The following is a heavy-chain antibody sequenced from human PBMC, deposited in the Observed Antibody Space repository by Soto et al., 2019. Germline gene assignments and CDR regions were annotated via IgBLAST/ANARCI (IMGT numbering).Heavy chain of an antibody. J-gene: IGHJ5*02. CDR1: GGSISSGGYY. CDR3: ATGTIVWFAP. Sequence: SETLSLTCTVSGGSISSGGYYWSWIRQHPGKGLEWIGYIYYSGSTYYNPSLKSRVTISVDTSKNQFSLKLSSVTAADTAVYYCATGTIVWFAPWGQGPLVPVSS. V-gene: IGHV4-31*03. CDR2: IYYSGST. D-gene: IGHD2-15*01.